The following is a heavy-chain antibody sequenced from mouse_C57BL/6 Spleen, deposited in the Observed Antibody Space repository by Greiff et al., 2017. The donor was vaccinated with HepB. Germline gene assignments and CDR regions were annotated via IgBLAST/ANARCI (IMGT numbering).Heavy chain of an antibody. D-gene: IGHD1-1*01. Sequence: EVKLVESGGGLVKPGGSLKLSCAASGFTFSSYAMSWVRQTPEKRLEWVATISDGGSYTYYPDNVKGRFTISRDNAKNNLYLQMSHLKSEDTAMYYCARDGPITTVVATRYFDVWGTGTTVTVSS. CDR1: GFTFSSYA. J-gene: IGHJ1*03. CDR2: ISDGGSYT. V-gene: IGHV5-4*01. CDR3: ARDGPITTVVATRYFDV.